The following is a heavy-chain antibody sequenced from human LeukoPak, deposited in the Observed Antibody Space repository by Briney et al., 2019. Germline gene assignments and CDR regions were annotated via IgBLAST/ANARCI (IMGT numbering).Heavy chain of an antibody. CDR1: GFTFSSHW. V-gene: IGHV3-74*01. J-gene: IGHJ5*02. Sequence: SGGSLRLSCAASGFTFSSHWMHWVRQAPGKGLVWVSRINSDGSSTSYADSVKGRFTISRDNAKNTLYLQMNSLRAEDTAVYYCARKRIAAATNWFDPRGQGTLVTVSS. CDR3: ARKRIAAATNWFDP. CDR2: INSDGSST. D-gene: IGHD6-13*01.